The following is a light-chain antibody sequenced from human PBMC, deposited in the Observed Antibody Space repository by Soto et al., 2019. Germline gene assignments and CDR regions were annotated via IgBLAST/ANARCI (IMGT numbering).Light chain of an antibody. J-gene: IGKJ3*01. V-gene: IGKV3-15*01. Sequence: EIVMTQSPATLSVSPEERVTLSCRAIQSVSSSLAWYQQKPGQAPRLLIYGASTKATGIPARFSGSGSGTEFTLTISSLQSEDFAVYYCQHYNNWPPFTFGPGTKVDIK. CDR2: GAS. CDR3: QHYNNWPPFT. CDR1: QSVSSS.